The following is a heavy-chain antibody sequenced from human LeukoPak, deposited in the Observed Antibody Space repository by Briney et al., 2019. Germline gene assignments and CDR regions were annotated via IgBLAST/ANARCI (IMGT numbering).Heavy chain of an antibody. CDR3: VRGPRNYDDSGFHYGVFDI. CDR2: IYPGGAI. CDR1: GFTFSSYG. D-gene: IGHD4/OR15-4a*01. J-gene: IGHJ3*02. V-gene: IGHV3-23*03. Sequence: AGGSLRLSCAASGFTFSSYGMSWVRQAPGKGLQWVSVIYPGGAIYYADSVKGRFIISRDNSKNTLSLQMNSLTADDTAVYYCVRGPRNYDDSGFHYGVFDIWGQGTVVTVSS.